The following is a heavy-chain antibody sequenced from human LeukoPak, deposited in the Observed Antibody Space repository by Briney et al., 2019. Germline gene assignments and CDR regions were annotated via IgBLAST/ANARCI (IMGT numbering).Heavy chain of an antibody. Sequence: EGSLRLSCAASGFTFSNDWMHWVRQAPGKGLVWVSRINTDGSTTTYADSVKGRFTISRDNAKNTLYLQMNSLRAEDTAVYYCARGRGGSYHYWGQGTLVTVSS. CDR3: ARGRGGSYHY. D-gene: IGHD1-26*01. V-gene: IGHV3-74*01. J-gene: IGHJ4*02. CDR2: INTDGSTT. CDR1: GFTFSNDW.